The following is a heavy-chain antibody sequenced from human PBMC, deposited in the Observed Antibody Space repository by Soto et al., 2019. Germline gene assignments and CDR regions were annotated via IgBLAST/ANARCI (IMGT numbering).Heavy chain of an antibody. CDR3: AFGIAAAGIDAFDI. Sequence: SLRIDCATSGFTYSDYVLHWVGQANRKGLEWVSGISWNSGSIGYADSVKGRFTISRDNAKNSLYLQMNSLRAEDTALYYCAFGIAAAGIDAFDIWVQGTMVTVSS. CDR2: ISWNSGSI. J-gene: IGHJ3*02. D-gene: IGHD6-13*01. CDR1: GFTYSDYV. V-gene: IGHV3-9*01.